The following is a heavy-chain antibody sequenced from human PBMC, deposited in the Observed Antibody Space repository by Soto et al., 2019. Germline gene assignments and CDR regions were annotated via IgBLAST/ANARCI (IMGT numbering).Heavy chain of an antibody. V-gene: IGHV4-59*01. D-gene: IGHD6-6*01. Sequence: PSETLSLTCTVSGDSINTYYWSWIRQPPGKGLEWIGYIYYSGSTNYNPSLKSRVTISIDTSKNQFSLKLSSVTAADTAVYYCARVPQLVVFDSWGQGTLVPVSS. CDR2: IYYSGST. CDR3: ARVPQLVVFDS. J-gene: IGHJ4*02. CDR1: GDSINTYY.